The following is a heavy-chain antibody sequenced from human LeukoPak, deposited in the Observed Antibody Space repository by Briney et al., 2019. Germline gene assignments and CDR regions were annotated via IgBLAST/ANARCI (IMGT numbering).Heavy chain of an antibody. J-gene: IGHJ4*02. CDR2: INPESGDT. CDR1: GYSFTDFY. V-gene: IGHV1-2*02. Sequence: ASVKVSCKASGYSFTDFYMHWVRQAPGQGLEWMGWINPESGDTKYAQKFQGRVTTTRDTSITTAYMELSRLRSDDTAVYYCASVSGHYQADGYWGQGTLVTVSS. D-gene: IGHD1-26*01. CDR3: ASVSGHYQADGY.